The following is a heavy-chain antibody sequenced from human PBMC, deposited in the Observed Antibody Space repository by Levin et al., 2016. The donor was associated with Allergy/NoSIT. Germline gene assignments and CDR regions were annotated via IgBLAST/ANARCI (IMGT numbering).Heavy chain of an antibody. CDR3: AILYCTTTRCYLP. Sequence: GGSLRLSCAASGFTFSSNAMSWVRQAPGKGLEWVSTISGSGGTTYYADSVKGRFTISRDNSKNTLDLQMNSLRAEDTALYYCAILYCTTTRCYLPWGQGTLVTVSS. CDR1: GFTFSSNA. J-gene: IGHJ5*02. D-gene: IGHD2-2*01. V-gene: IGHV3-23*01. CDR2: ISGSGGTT.